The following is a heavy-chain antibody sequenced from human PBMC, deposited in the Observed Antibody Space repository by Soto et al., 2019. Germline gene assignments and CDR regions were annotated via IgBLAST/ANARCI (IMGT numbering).Heavy chain of an antibody. Sequence: QITLKESGPTLVKPTQTLTLTCTFSGFSLSTSGVGVGWIRQPPGKALEWLALIYWDDDKRYSPSLKSRLTXTXDTSKNQVVLTMTNMDPVDTATYYCAHRCYDFSFDPWGQGTLVTVSS. V-gene: IGHV2-5*02. CDR3: AHRCYDFSFDP. CDR2: IYWDDDK. D-gene: IGHD3-3*01. CDR1: GFSLSTSGVG. J-gene: IGHJ5*02.